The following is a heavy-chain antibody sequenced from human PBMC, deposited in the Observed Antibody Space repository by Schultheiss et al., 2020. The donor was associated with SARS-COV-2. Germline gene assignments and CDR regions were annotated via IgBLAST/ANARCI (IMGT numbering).Heavy chain of an antibody. CDR3: ARYAAIYYDFWSDYSPRRDCGWFDP. CDR1: GGSISSYY. CDR2: IYYSGST. Sequence: SETLSLTCTVSGGSISSYYWSWFRQPPGKGLEWIGYIYYSGSTYYNPSLKSRVTISVDTSKNQFSLKLSSLTGADTAVYYFARYAAIYYDFWSDYSPRRDCGWFDPWGQGTLVTVAS. D-gene: IGHD3-3*01. V-gene: IGHV4-59*08. J-gene: IGHJ5*02.